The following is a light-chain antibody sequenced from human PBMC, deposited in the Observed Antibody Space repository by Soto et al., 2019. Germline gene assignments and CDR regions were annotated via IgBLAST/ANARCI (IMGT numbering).Light chain of an antibody. CDR2: DAS. CDR1: QSISNW. J-gene: IGKJ1*01. V-gene: IGKV1-5*01. Sequence: DIQMTQSPSTLSASIGDRVTITCRASQSISNWLAWLQQKPGKAPKVLIFDASNLGSGVPSRFSGSGSGTEFTLTISRLEPEDFAVYYCQQYGSSQWTFGQGTKVDI. CDR3: QQYGSSQWT.